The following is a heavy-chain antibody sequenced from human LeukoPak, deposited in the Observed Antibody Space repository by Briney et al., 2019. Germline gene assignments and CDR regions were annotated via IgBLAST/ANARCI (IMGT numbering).Heavy chain of an antibody. CDR1: GFTFDDYA. J-gene: IGHJ4*02. Sequence: GGSLRLSCAASGFTFDDYAMHWVRQAPGKGLEWVSGISWNSGSIGYADSVKGRFTISRDNAKNSLYLQMNSLRAEDTALYYCAKDEAVAGTAMGLFDYWGQGTLVTVSS. D-gene: IGHD6-19*01. V-gene: IGHV3-9*01. CDR3: AKDEAVAGTAMGLFDY. CDR2: ISWNSGSI.